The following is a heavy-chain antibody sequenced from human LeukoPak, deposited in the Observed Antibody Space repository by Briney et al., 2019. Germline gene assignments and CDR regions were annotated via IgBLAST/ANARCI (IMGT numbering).Heavy chain of an antibody. CDR1: GYSISSGSY. J-gene: IGHJ4*02. D-gene: IGHD6-19*01. V-gene: IGHV4-38-2*02. CDR3: ARVSGAVAVW. Sequence: SETLSLTCTVSGYSISSGSYWGWIRQPPGKGLEWIGSIHHSGSTNYNPSLKSRVTMSVDTSKNQFSLKLSSVTAADTAVYYCARVSGAVAVWWGQGTLVTVSS. CDR2: IHHSGST.